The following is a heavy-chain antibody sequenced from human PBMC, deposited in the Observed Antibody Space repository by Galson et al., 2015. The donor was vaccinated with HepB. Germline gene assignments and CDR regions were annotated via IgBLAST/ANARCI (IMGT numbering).Heavy chain of an antibody. J-gene: IGHJ6*03. V-gene: IGHV3-30-3*01. CDR2: ISYDGSNK. D-gene: IGHD6-19*01. Sequence: SLRLSCAASGFTFSSYAMHWVRQAPGKGLEWVAVISYDGSNKYYADPVKGRFTISRDNSKNTLYLQMNSLRAEDTAVYYCARARGSSGWYVGYYYYYMDVWGKGTTVTVSS. CDR1: GFTFSSYA. CDR3: ARARGSSGWYVGYYYYYMDV.